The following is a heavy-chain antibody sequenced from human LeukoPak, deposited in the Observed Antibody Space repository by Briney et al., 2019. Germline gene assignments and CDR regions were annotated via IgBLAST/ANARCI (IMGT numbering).Heavy chain of an antibody. J-gene: IGHJ4*02. CDR3: ARVLMVGIAVARRAFDY. Sequence: PGGSLRLSCVGSGFTFSTSAMSWVRQAPGKGLEWVSATGGGGATYYADSVKGRFTISRDNAKNSLYLQMNSLRDEDTAVYYCARVLMVGIAVARRAFDYWGQGTLLTVSS. V-gene: IGHV3-23*01. CDR1: GFTFSTSA. CDR2: TGGGGAT. D-gene: IGHD6-19*01.